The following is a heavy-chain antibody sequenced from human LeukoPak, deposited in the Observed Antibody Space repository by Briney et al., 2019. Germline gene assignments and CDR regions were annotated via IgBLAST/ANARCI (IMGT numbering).Heavy chain of an antibody. CDR2: IKEDGSEK. CDR1: GFTFSTYW. J-gene: IGHJ4*02. V-gene: IGHV3-7*04. D-gene: IGHD6-6*01. Sequence: GGSLRLSCAASGFTFSTYWMTWVRQAPGNGLEWVANIKEDGSEKYYVDSVKGRFTISRDNAKNSLYLQMNSLRAEDTAVYYCARTHSSIAARNFDYWGQGTLVTVSS. CDR3: ARTHSSIAARNFDY.